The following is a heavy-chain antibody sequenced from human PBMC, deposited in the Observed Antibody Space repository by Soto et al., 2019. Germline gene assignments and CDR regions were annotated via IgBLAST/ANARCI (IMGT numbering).Heavy chain of an antibody. V-gene: IGHV3-23*01. Sequence: GGSLRLSCAASGFTFSSYAMSWVRQAPGKGLEWVSAISGSGGSTYYADSVKGRFTISRDNSKNTLYLQMNSLRAEDTAVYYCAEDRSRSCHNDYWGQGTLVTVSS. CDR3: AEDRSRSCHNDY. CDR2: ISGSGGST. J-gene: IGHJ4*02. D-gene: IGHD6-13*01. CDR1: GFTFSSYA.